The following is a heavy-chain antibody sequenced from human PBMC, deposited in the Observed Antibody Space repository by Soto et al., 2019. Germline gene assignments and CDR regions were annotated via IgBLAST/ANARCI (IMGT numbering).Heavy chain of an antibody. V-gene: IGHV3-30-3*01. Sequence: GGSLRLSCAASGFTFSSYAMHWVRQAPGKGLEWVAVISYDGSNKYYADSVKGRFTISRDNSKNTLYLQMNSLRAEDTAVYYCARGVIGYEGMDVWGQGTTVTVSS. CDR3: ARGVIGYEGMDV. CDR1: GFTFSSYA. CDR2: ISYDGSNK. J-gene: IGHJ6*02. D-gene: IGHD4-4*01.